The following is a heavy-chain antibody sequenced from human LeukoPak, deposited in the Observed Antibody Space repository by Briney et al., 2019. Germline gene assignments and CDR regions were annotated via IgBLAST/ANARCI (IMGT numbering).Heavy chain of an antibody. CDR2: IKQDGSEK. Sequence: GSLRLSCAASGFTFSSYWMSWVRQAPGKGLEWVASIKQDGSEKYYVDSVKGRFTISRDNAKNSLYLQMNSLRAEDTAVYYCARDPALFGVAFYYFDYWGQGTLVTVSS. J-gene: IGHJ4*02. D-gene: IGHD3-3*01. CDR3: ARDPALFGVAFYYFDY. V-gene: IGHV3-7*01. CDR1: GFTFSSYW.